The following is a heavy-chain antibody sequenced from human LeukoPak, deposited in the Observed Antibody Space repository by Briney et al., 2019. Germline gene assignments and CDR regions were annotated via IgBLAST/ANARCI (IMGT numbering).Heavy chain of an antibody. D-gene: IGHD5-18*01. CDR2: IYYSGST. J-gene: IGHJ6*03. CDR3: ARATEGGYTYDYFYYYYMDV. CDR1: GGSISSYY. V-gene: IGHV4-59*01. Sequence: PSETLSLTCTVSGGSISSYYWSWIRQPPGKGLEWIGYIYYSGSTNYDPSLKSRVTISVDTSKNHFSRKLSSVTAADTAVYYCARATEGGYTYDYFYYYYMDVWGKGTTVTISS.